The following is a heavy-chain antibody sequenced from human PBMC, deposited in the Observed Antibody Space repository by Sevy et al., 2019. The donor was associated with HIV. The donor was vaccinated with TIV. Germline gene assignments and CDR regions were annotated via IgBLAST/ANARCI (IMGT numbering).Heavy chain of an antibody. CDR3: ARVADSVSTLNWFDP. V-gene: IGHV3-23*01. D-gene: IGHD4-17*01. Sequence: GGSLRLSCAAPGFTFKNYAMVWVRRAPGKGLEWVSGINNSGGTTYYADSVKGRFTISRDNSKNTLYLQMNGLRAEDTAIYYCARVADSVSTLNWFDPWGQGTLVTVSS. CDR2: INNSGGTT. J-gene: IGHJ5*02. CDR1: GFTFKNYA.